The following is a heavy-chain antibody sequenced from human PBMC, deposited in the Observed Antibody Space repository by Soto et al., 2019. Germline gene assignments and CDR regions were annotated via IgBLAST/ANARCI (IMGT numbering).Heavy chain of an antibody. Sequence: GGSLRLSCAASGFTFSDYYMTWVRQAPGKGLEWVANIRQDGNEKYYVDSVKGRFTVSRDNTRNSLFLQMDSLRADDTAVYYCARSSDYTSRSDYWGRGTLVTVS. V-gene: IGHV3-7*03. CDR3: ARSSDYTSRSDY. J-gene: IGHJ4*02. D-gene: IGHD2-2*02. CDR1: GFTFSDYY. CDR2: IRQDGNEK.